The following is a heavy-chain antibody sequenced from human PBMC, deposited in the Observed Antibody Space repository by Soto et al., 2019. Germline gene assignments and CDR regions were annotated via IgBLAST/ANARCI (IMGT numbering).Heavy chain of an antibody. CDR1: GFTFSSYS. V-gene: IGHV3-21*01. J-gene: IGHJ4*02. CDR3: ARRDSHDY. CDR2: ISSGSSYI. Sequence: GGSLRLSCAASGFTFSSYSMNWVRQAPGKGLEWVSSISSGSSYIYYADSVKGRFTISRDNAKNALYLQMNSLRAEDTAVYYYARRDSHDYWGQGTLVTVSS.